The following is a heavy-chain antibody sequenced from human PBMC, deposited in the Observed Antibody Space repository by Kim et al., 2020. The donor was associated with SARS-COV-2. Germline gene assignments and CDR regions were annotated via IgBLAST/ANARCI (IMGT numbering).Heavy chain of an antibody. Sequence: ASVKVSCKASGYTFTSYGISWVRQAPGQGLEWMGWISAYNGNTNYAQKLQGRVTMTTDTSTSTAYMELRSLRSDDTAVYYCARDLTDIVVVPAAPSGDYWGQGTLVTVSS. D-gene: IGHD2-2*01. J-gene: IGHJ4*02. V-gene: IGHV1-18*01. CDR2: ISAYNGNT. CDR1: GYTFTSYG. CDR3: ARDLTDIVVVPAAPSGDY.